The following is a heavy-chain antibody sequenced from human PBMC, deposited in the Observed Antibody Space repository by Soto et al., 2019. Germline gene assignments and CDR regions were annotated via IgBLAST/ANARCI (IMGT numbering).Heavy chain of an antibody. CDR2: IKSKTDGGTT. CDR3: TTDSVVVTDDAFDI. CDR1: GFTFSNAW. Sequence: GGSLRLSCAASGFTFSNAWMSWVRQAPGKGLEWVGRIKSKTDGGTTDYAAPVKGRFTISRDDSKNTLYLQMNSLKTEATAVYYCTTDSVVVTDDAFDIWGQGTMVTVSS. D-gene: IGHD2-2*01. J-gene: IGHJ3*02. V-gene: IGHV3-15*01.